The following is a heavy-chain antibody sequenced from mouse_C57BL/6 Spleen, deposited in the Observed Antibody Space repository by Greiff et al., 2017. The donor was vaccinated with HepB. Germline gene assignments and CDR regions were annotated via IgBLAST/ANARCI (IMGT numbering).Heavy chain of an antibody. J-gene: IGHJ2*01. CDR1: GYTFTDYY. Sequence: EVQLQQSVPELVKPGASVKISCKASGYTFTDYYMNWVKQSHGKSLEWIGDINPNNGGTSYNQKFKGKATLTVDKSSSTAYMELRSLTSEDSAVYYCARRNSNSRVNYFDYWGQGTTLTVSS. D-gene: IGHD2-5*01. CDR2: INPNNGGT. V-gene: IGHV1-26*01. CDR3: ARRNSNSRVNYFDY.